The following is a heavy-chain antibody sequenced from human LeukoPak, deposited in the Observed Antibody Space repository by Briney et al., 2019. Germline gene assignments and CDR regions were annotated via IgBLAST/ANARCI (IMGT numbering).Heavy chain of an antibody. CDR2: MNPNSGNT. CDR1: GYTFTSYD. CDR3: VQSLVITTSFDY. J-gene: IGHJ4*02. Sequence: ASVKVSCKASGYTFTSYDINWVRQATGQGLEWMGWMNPNSGNTGYAQKFQGRVTMTRNTSISTAYMELSSLRSEDTAVYYCVQSLVITTSFDYWGQGTLVTVSS. V-gene: IGHV1-8*01. D-gene: IGHD3-22*01.